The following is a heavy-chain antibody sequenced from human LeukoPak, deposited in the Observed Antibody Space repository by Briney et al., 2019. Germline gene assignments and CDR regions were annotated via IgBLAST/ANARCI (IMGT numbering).Heavy chain of an antibody. J-gene: IGHJ4*02. CDR1: GFTFSSYG. Sequence: SGGSLRLSCAASGFTFSSYGMHWVRQAPGKGLEWVAVISYDGSNKYYADSVKGRFTISRDNSKNTLYLQMNSLRAEDTAVYYCAKDAALYSSGWYPYYFDYWGQGTLVIVSS. V-gene: IGHV3-30*18. D-gene: IGHD6-19*01. CDR3: AKDAALYSSGWYPYYFDY. CDR2: ISYDGSNK.